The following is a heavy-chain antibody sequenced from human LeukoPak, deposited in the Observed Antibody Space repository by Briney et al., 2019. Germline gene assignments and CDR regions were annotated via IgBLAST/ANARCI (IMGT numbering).Heavy chain of an antibody. CDR1: GFTFSSYS. Sequence: GGSLRLSCAASGFTFSSYSMNWDRQAPGKGLEWVSSISSNSDYIYYADSVKGRFTISRDNAKNSLYLQMNSLRAEDTGMYYCARGVDYWGQGTLVTVSS. V-gene: IGHV3-21*01. J-gene: IGHJ4*02. CDR3: ARGVDY. CDR2: ISSNSDYI.